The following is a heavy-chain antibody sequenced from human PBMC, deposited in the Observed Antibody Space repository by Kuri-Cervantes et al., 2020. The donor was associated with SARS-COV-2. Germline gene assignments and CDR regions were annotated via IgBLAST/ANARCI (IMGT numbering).Heavy chain of an antibody. CDR2: INHSGST. J-gene: IGHJ4*02. D-gene: IGHD5-18*01. CDR3: VHSYGYGLRPAPEY. V-gene: IGHV4-34*01. Sequence: ESLKISCAVYGGSFSGYYWSWTRQPPGKGLEWIGEINHSGSTNYNPSLKSGVTISVHTSKNQFSLKLSSVTAADTAVYYCVHSYGYGLRPAPEYWGQGTLVTVSS. CDR1: GGSFSGYY.